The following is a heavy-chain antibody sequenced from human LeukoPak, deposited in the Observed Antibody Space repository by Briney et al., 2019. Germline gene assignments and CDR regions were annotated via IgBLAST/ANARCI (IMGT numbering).Heavy chain of an antibody. CDR3: ARDGYNWNYESHAFDI. J-gene: IGHJ3*02. D-gene: IGHD1-7*01. V-gene: IGHV3-21*01. CDR2: ISSSSSYI. Sequence: GGSLRLSCAASGFTFSSYSMNWVRQAPGKGLEWVSSISSSSSYIYYADSVKGRFTISRDNAKNSLYLQMNSLRAEDTAVYYCARDGYNWNYESHAFDIWGQGTMVTVSS. CDR1: GFTFSSYS.